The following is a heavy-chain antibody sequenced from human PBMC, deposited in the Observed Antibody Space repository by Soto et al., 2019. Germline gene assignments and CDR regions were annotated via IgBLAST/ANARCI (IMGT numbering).Heavy chain of an antibody. CDR2: IYPGDSDT. Sequence: QKLSDTGYADRFSPYWNGWVHQTQEKGLELMGVIYPGDSDTRYSPSFEGQVSISADKSTSTAYLQWDSLKASDTAIYYCARHLTEINYGDKGPNDAFDIWVQGTMVTFSS. D-gene: IGHD2-21*01. V-gene: IGHV5-51*07. J-gene: IGHJ3*02. CDR3: ARHLTEINYGDKGPNDAFDI. CDR1: ADRFSPYW.